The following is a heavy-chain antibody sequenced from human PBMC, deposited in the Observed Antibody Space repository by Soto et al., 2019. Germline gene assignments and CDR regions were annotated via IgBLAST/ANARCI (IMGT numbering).Heavy chain of an antibody. CDR1: GGTFSSYA. Sequence: SVKVSCKASGGTFSSYAISWVRQAPGQGLEWMGGIIPIFGTANYAQKFQGRVTITADKSTSTAYMELSSLRSEDTAVYYCAREDRGYDFWSGYFGSRYYYGMDVWGQGTTVTLSS. J-gene: IGHJ6*02. CDR3: AREDRGYDFWSGYFGSRYYYGMDV. D-gene: IGHD3-3*01. V-gene: IGHV1-69*06. CDR2: IIPIFGTA.